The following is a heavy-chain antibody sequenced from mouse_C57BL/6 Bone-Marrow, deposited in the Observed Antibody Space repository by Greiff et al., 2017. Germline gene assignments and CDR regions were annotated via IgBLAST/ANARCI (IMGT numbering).Heavy chain of an antibody. CDR2: IDPENGDT. CDR1: GFNIKDDY. V-gene: IGHV14-4*01. CDR3: TLLLYLPAY. D-gene: IGHD2-1*01. Sequence: EVHLVESGAELVRPGASVKLSCTASGFNIKDDYMHWVKQRPEQGLEWIGWIDPENGDTEYASKFQGKATITADTSSNTAYLQLSSLTSEDTAVYYCTLLLYLPAYWGQGTLVTVSA. J-gene: IGHJ3*01.